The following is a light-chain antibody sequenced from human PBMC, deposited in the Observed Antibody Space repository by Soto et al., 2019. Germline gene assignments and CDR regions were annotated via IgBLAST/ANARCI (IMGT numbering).Light chain of an antibody. J-gene: IGKJ5*01. V-gene: IGKV3-20*01. Sequence: EIVMTQSPVTLSVSPGERATLSCRASQSVSRSYLAWYQQKPGQAPRLLIYGVSRRATGTPDRFSGSGSGTDFTLTISGLDPEDFAVYYCQQYDNSPMTFGQGTRLEIK. CDR2: GVS. CDR1: QSVSRSY. CDR3: QQYDNSPMT.